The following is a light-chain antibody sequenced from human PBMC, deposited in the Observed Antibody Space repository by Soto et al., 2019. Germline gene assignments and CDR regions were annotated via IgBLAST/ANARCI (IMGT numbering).Light chain of an antibody. V-gene: IGLV1-40*01. CDR3: QSYDSSLRAWV. CDR1: SSNIGAGYD. Sequence: QSVLTQPPSVSGAPGQRVTISCTGSSSNIGAGYDVHWYHHLPGTAPKLLIYGNTNRPAGISDRFSASKSGSSACLAITGLQAEDEADYYCQSYDSSLRAWVFGGGTKLTVL. CDR2: GNT. J-gene: IGLJ3*02.